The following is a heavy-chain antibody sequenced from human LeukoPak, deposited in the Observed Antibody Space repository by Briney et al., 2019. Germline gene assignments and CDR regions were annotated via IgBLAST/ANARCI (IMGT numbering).Heavy chain of an antibody. J-gene: IGHJ4*02. CDR3: ARNSSGYYIDY. CDR1: GGSISSGGYY. CDR2: IYYSGST. D-gene: IGHD3-22*01. Sequence: PSETLSLTCTVSGGSISSGGYYWSWIRQYPGKGLEWIGYIYYSGSTYYNPSLKSRVTIPVETSKNQFSLKLRSVTAADTAVYYCARNSSGYYIDYWGQGTLVTVSS. V-gene: IGHV4-31*03.